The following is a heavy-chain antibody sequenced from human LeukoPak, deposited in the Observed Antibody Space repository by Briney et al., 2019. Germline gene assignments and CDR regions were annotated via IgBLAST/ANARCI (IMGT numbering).Heavy chain of an antibody. CDR1: GFTFSSYS. CDR3: ARAPGCSSTSCSGS. D-gene: IGHD2-2*01. V-gene: IGHV3-21*01. Sequence: GGSLRLSCAASGFTFSSYSMNWVRQAPGKGLEWVSSISSSSSYIYYADSVKGRFTISRDNAKNSLYPQMNSLRAEDTAVYYCARAPGCSSTSCSGSWGQGTLVTVSS. CDR2: ISSSSSYI. J-gene: IGHJ4*02.